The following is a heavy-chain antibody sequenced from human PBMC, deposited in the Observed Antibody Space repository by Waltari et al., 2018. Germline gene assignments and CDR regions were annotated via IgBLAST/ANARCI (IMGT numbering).Heavy chain of an antibody. CDR2: IYYSGST. Sequence: QLQLQESGPGLVKPSETLSLTGTTSGGSISSSSYYWGWIRQPPGKGLAWIGSIYYSGSTYYNPSLKSRVTISVDTSKNQFSLKLSSVTAADTAVYYCARQRLAADYWGQGTLVTVSS. CDR3: ARQRLAADY. D-gene: IGHD6-13*01. J-gene: IGHJ4*02. CDR1: GGSISSSSYY. V-gene: IGHV4-39*01.